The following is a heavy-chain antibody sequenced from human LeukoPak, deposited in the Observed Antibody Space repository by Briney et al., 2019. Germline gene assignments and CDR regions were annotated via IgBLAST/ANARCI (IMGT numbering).Heavy chain of an antibody. V-gene: IGHV3-21*01. D-gene: IGHD2-21*01. CDR3: ATTGLLGDIP. J-gene: IGHJ5*02. CDR2: ISGSSSYI. CDR1: GFTFSSYS. Sequence: PGGSLRLSCAASGFTFSSYSMNWVRQAPGKGLEWVSSISGSSSYIYYADSVKGRFTISRDNAKNSLYLQMNSLRAEDTAVYYCATTGLLGDIPWGQGTLVTVSS.